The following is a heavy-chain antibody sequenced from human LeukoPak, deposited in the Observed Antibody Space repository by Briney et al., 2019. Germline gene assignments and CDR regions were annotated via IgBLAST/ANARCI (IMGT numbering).Heavy chain of an antibody. CDR2: ISYGGSNK. J-gene: IGHJ4*02. V-gene: IGHV3-30-3*01. D-gene: IGHD1-26*01. Sequence: GGSLRLSCAASGFTFSSYAMHWVRQAPGKGLEWVAVISYGGSNKYYADSVKGRFTISRDNSKNTLYLQMNSLRAEDTAVYYCARDARAGELLYYFDYWGQGTLVTVSS. CDR1: GFTFSSYA. CDR3: ARDARAGELLYYFDY.